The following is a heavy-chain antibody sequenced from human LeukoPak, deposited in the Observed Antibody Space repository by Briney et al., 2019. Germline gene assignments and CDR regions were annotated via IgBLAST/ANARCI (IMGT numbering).Heavy chain of an antibody. V-gene: IGHV3-15*01. D-gene: IGHD3-22*01. CDR1: GFTFSNAW. CDR3: TTDGLDYDSSGYLEAFDI. CDR2: IKSKTDGGTT. J-gene: IGHJ3*02. Sequence: PGGSLRLSCAASGFTFSNAWMSWVRQAPGKGLEWGGRIKSKTDGGTTDYAAPAKGRFTISRDDSKNTLYLQMNSLKTEDTAVYYCTTDGLDYDSSGYLEAFDIWGQGTMVTVSS.